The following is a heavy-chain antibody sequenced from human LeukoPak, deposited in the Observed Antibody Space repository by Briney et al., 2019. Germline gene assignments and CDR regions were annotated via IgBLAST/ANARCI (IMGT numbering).Heavy chain of an antibody. Sequence: SETLSLTCTVSGGSISSSSYYWGWIRQPPGKGLEWIGSIYYSGSTYYNPSLKSRVTISVDTSKNQFSLKLSSVTAADTAVYYCAGGLRAGWFDPWGQGTLVTVSS. CDR2: IYYSGST. CDR3: AGGLRAGWFDP. CDR1: GGSISSSSYY. D-gene: IGHD3-16*01. J-gene: IGHJ5*02. V-gene: IGHV4-39*07.